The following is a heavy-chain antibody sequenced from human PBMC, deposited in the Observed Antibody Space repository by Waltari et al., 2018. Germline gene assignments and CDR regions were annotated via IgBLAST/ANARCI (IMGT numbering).Heavy chain of an antibody. Sequence: EVQLLEPGGGLVQSGVSLRLSCAASGFSLSSFAMSWLRRTPGRGRELVSDVMRGGGYTHNADYVRDRFTISRDDSKNTLSLQMDSLRGDDTALYYCARGAFGFTCGQGTLVTVSS. V-gene: IGHV3-23*01. CDR1: GFSLSSFA. D-gene: IGHD3-10*01. CDR2: VMRGGGYT. J-gene: IGHJ5*02. CDR3: ARGAFGFT.